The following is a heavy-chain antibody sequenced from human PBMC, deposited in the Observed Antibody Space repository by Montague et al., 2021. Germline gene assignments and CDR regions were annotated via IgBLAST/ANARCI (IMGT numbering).Heavy chain of an antibody. D-gene: IGHD7-27*01. CDR2: MRSSGSP. Sequence: SEILSLTCSVSGGSVNGYDWSWIRQPPGKGLEWIGYMRSSGSPNYNPSFKSRLAISIDRSRNQFSLELSFVTAADTAIYFCGRDYWGSIDYWGHGILVTVPS. V-gene: IGHV4-59*02. CDR1: GGSVNGYD. J-gene: IGHJ4*01. CDR3: GRDYWGSIDY.